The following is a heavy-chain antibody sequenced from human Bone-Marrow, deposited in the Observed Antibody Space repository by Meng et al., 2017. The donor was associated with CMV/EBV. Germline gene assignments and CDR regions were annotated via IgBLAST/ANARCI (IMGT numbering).Heavy chain of an antibody. CDR1: SGGSY. D-gene: IGHD3-10*01. CDR3: ARSVLLWFGDQTDYYGMDV. Sequence: SGGSYWSWIRQHPGKGLEWIGYIYYSGSTYYSPSLKGRVTISVDTSKNQFSLKLSSVTAADTAVYYCARSVLLWFGDQTDYYGMDVWGQGTTVTVSS. V-gene: IGHV4-31*02. CDR2: IYYSGST. J-gene: IGHJ6*02.